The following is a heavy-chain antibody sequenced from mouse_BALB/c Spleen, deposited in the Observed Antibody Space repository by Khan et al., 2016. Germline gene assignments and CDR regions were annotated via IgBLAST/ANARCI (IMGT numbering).Heavy chain of an antibody. CDR1: GFDFSRYW. J-gene: IGHJ1*01. CDR3: ASPFWYFDV. V-gene: IGHV4-1*02. Sequence: MQLEESGGGLVQPGGSLKLSCAASGFDFSRYWMSWVRQAPGKGLEWIGEINPDSSTITYTPSLKDKFIISRENAKNTLYLQMSKVRSEDTVLCYCASPFWYFDVWGAGTTVTVSS. CDR2: INPDSSTI.